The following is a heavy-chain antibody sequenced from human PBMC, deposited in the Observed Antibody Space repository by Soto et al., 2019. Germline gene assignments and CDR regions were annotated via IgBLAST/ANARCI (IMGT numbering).Heavy chain of an antibody. CDR1: GFTFSNYG. D-gene: IGHD5-18*01. J-gene: IGHJ4*02. CDR3: VKEPKIPLWPHYFDY. CDR2: ISHDGSTT. V-gene: IGHV3-30*18. Sequence: RLSCAASGFTFSNYGMHWVRHAPVKGLDWLAFISHDGSTTYYAYSVKGRFTISRDNYKNTLYLQINILRADATAVFYCVKEPKIPLWPHYFDYWGQGPLVTV.